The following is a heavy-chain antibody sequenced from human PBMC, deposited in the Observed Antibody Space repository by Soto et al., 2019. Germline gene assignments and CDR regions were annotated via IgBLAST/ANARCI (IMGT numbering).Heavy chain of an antibody. J-gene: IGHJ4*01. V-gene: IGHV4-59*01. Sequence: QVQLQESGPGLVKPSETLSLTCTVSGGSISSYYLSWIRQPPGKGLEWIGYIYYSGSTNCNPSLKGRDTISVDTSTNQYSLKLSSVTAADTAVYYCARVERHDSSGDFTYYFDYWGHGTLVTVSS. CDR3: ARVERHDSSGDFTYYFDY. CDR1: GGSISSYY. D-gene: IGHD3-22*01. CDR2: IYYSGST.